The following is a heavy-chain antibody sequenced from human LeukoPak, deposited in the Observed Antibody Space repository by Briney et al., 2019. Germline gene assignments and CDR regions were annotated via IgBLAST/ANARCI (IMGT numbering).Heavy chain of an antibody. Sequence: PGGSLRLSCAASGFTFSSYAMSWVRQAPGKGLEWVSAISGSGGSTYYAASVKGRFTISRDNSKNTLYLQMNSLRAEDTAVYYCAKGWGPPSIAVAGTGFDYWGQGTLVTVSS. D-gene: IGHD6-19*01. V-gene: IGHV3-23*01. CDR3: AKGWGPPSIAVAGTGFDY. CDR1: GFTFSSYA. J-gene: IGHJ4*02. CDR2: ISGSGGST.